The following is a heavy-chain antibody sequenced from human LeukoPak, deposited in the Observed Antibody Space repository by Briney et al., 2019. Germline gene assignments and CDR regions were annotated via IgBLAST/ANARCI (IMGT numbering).Heavy chain of an antibody. D-gene: IGHD6-19*01. CDR1: GASISSNNW. J-gene: IGHJ4*02. CDR3: AEAAVAVDY. Sequence: SETLSLTCAVSGASISSNNWWNWVRQPPGKGLEWIGEIYHSGSTNYSPSLKSRITISVDKSKNHFSLKLTSVTAADTAIYYCAEAAVAVDYWGQGTLVTVSS. V-gene: IGHV4-4*02. CDR2: IYHSGST.